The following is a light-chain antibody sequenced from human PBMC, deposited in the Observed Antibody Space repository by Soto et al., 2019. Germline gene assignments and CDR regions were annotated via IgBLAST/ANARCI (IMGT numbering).Light chain of an antibody. CDR2: EVS. V-gene: IGLV2-14*01. CDR3: SSYTSSSTLV. CDR1: SSDVGGYNY. J-gene: IGLJ1*01. Sequence: QSVRTQPASVTGCPGQSITISYTGTSSDVGGYNYVSWYQQHPGKAPKLMIYEVSNRPSGVSNRFSGSKSGNTASLTISGLQAEDEADYYCSSYTSSSTLVFGTGTKVTVL.